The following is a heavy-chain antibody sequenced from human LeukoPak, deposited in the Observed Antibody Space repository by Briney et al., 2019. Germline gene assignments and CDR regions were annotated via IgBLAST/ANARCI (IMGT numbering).Heavy chain of an antibody. J-gene: IGHJ4*02. V-gene: IGHV4-34*01. Sequence: SETLSLTCAVYGGSFSGYYWSWIRQPPGKGLEWIGEINHSGSTNYNPSLKSRVTISVDTSKNQFSLKLSSVTAADTAVYYCARQGYCSSTSCYARYFDYWGQGTLVTVSS. CDR1: GGSFSGYY. D-gene: IGHD2-2*01. CDR2: INHSGST. CDR3: ARQGYCSSTSCYARYFDY.